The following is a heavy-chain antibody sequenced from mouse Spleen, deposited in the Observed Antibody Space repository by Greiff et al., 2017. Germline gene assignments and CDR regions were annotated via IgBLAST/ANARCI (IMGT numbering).Heavy chain of an antibody. CDR1: GYTFTSYW. CDR2: IDPSDSYT. J-gene: IGHJ1*01. D-gene: IGHD2-14*01. V-gene: IGHV1-69*01. CDR3: ARRRYYWYFDV. Sequence: VQLQQPGAELVMPGASVKLSCKASGYTFTSYWMHWVKQRPGQGLEWIGEIDPSDSYTNYNQKFKGKATLTVDKSSSTAYMQLSSLTSEDSAVYYCARRRYYWYFDVWGAGTTVTVSS.